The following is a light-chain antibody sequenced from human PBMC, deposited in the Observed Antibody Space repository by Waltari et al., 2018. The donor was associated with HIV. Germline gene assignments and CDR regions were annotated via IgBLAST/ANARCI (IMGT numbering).Light chain of an antibody. CDR3: QQYNKWPQT. Sequence: EIVMTQSPATLSVSPGERATLSCRANHSVITNLAWYQEIPGQAPRLLIYGASARATGIPARFSGSGSGTEFTLTISSLQSEDFAVYYCQQYNKWPQTFGQGTKVEIK. V-gene: IGKV3-15*01. CDR1: HSVITN. J-gene: IGKJ1*01. CDR2: GAS.